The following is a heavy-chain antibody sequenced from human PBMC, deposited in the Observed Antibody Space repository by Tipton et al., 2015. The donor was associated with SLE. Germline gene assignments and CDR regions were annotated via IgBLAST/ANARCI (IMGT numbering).Heavy chain of an antibody. CDR2: IYYSGST. CDR1: GGSFSGYY. CDR3: ARIVAAAGTRYFDY. V-gene: IGHV4-34*01. D-gene: IGHD6-13*01. Sequence: TLSLTCAVYGGSFSGYYWSWIRQPPGKGLGWIGSIYYSGSTYYNPSLKSRVTISVDTSKNQFSLKLSSVTAADTAVYYCARIVAAAGTRYFDYWGQGTLVTVSS. J-gene: IGHJ4*02.